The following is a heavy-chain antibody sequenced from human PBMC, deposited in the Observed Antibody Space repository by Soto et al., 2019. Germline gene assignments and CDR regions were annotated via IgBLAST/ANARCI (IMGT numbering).Heavy chain of an antibody. CDR2: INHSGST. V-gene: IGHV4-34*01. CDR3: ARGRHYYDSSGYLPPFDY. CDR1: GGSFSGYY. Sequence: QVQLQQWGAGLLKPSETLSLTCAVYGGSFSGYYWSWIRQPPGKGLEWIGEINHSGSTNYNPSLKSRVTISVDTSKNQFSLKLSSETAADTAVYYCARGRHYYDSSGYLPPFDYWGQGTLVTVSS. D-gene: IGHD3-22*01. J-gene: IGHJ4*02.